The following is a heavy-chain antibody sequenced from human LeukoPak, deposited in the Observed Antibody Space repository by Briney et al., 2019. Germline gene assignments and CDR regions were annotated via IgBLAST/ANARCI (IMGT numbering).Heavy chain of an antibody. Sequence: GRSLRLSXTASGFTFGDYAMSWVGQPPGKGLEWVGFIRSKAYGGTTEYAASVKGRFTISRDDSKSIAYLQMNSLKTEDTAVYYCTRDPRITIFGVVPDPWGQGTLVTVSS. D-gene: IGHD3-3*01. CDR2: IRSKAYGGTT. V-gene: IGHV3-49*04. CDR3: TRDPRITIFGVVPDP. CDR1: GFTFGDYA. J-gene: IGHJ5*02.